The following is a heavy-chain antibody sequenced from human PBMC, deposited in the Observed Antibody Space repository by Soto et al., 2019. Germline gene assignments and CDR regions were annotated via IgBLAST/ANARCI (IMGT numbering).Heavy chain of an antibody. CDR2: INAGNGNT. J-gene: IGHJ3*02. Sequence: EASVKVSCKASGYTFTSYAMHWVRQAPGQRLEWMGWINAGNGNTKYSQKFQGRVTITRDTSASTAYMELSSLRSEDTAVYYCVLHLGELSPSYDAFDIWGQGTMVTVS. CDR1: GYTFTSYA. V-gene: IGHV1-3*01. D-gene: IGHD3-16*02. CDR3: VLHLGELSPSYDAFDI.